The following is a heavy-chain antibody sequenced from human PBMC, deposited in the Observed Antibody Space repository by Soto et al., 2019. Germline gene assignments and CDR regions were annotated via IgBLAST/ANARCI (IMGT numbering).Heavy chain of an antibody. D-gene: IGHD7-27*01. J-gene: IGHJ4*02. V-gene: IGHV3-23*01. CDR2: ISGGNT. CDR3: LKGGWGAVLDH. CDR1: GFTFSSCP. Sequence: EVQLLESGGGLVQPGGSLTLSCAASGFTFSSCPMTWVRQAPGKGLEWISTISGGNTHYADSVKGRFTISRDNSKSTLFLQMNSLRTEDTATYYWLKGGWGAVLDHWGQGTLVTVSS.